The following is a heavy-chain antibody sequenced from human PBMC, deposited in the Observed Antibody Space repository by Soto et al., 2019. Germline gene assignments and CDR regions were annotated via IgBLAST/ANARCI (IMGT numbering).Heavy chain of an antibody. J-gene: IGHJ4*02. V-gene: IGHV3-30-3*01. CDR1: GFTFSSYA. D-gene: IGHD6-6*01. CDR2: MSYDGSNK. Sequence: QVQLVESGGGVVQPGRSLRLSCAASGFTFSSYAMHWVRQAPGKGLEWVAVMSYDGSNKYYADSVKGRFTISRDNSKNMLYLQMNSLRAEDTAVYYCAGEYSSSPVDYWGQGTLVTVSS. CDR3: AGEYSSSPVDY.